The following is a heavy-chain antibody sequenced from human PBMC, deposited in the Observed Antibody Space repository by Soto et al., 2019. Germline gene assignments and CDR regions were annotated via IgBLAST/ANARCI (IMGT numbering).Heavy chain of an antibody. CDR2: ISYDGSNK. D-gene: IGHD5-12*01. Sequence: QSGGSLRLSCAASGFTFSSYAMHWVRQAPGKGLEWVAVISYDGSNKYYADSVKGRFTISRDNSKNTLYLQMNSLRAEDTAVYYCARDYRDGYNYWYYYYGMDVWGQGTTVTVSS. J-gene: IGHJ6*02. CDR3: ARDYRDGYNYWYYYYGMDV. V-gene: IGHV3-30-3*01. CDR1: GFTFSSYA.